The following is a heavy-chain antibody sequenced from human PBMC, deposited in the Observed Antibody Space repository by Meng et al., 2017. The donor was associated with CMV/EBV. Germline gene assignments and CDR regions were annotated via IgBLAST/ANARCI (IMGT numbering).Heavy chain of an antibody. Sequence: SETLSLTCTVSGGSISSYYWSWIRQPPGKGLEWIGYIYYSGSTNYNPSLKSRVTISVETSKNQFSPKLSSVTAADTAVYYCAREWFYCSSTSCGGFDPWGQGTLVTVSS. CDR3: AREWFYCSSTSCGGFDP. D-gene: IGHD2-2*01. CDR1: GGSISSYY. J-gene: IGHJ5*02. V-gene: IGHV4-59*01. CDR2: IYYSGST.